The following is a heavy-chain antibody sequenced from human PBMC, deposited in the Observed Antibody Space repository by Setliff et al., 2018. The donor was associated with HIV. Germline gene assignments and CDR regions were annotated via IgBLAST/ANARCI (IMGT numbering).Heavy chain of an antibody. Sequence: SETLSLTCTVSGDSISDYYWSWIRQSPGKGLEWIGYVYYTGTTSLNPSVKTRVSMSVDTSKKHFSMRLTSVTSADTAIYYCARADYESGSYFFDYWGQGALVTGSS. J-gene: IGHJ4*02. CDR3: ARADYESGSYFFDY. V-gene: IGHV4-59*01. CDR2: VYYTGTT. D-gene: IGHD3-22*01. CDR1: GDSISDYY.